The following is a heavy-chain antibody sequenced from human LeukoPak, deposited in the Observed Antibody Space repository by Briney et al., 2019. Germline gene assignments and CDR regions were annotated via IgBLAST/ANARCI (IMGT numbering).Heavy chain of an antibody. V-gene: IGHV4-31*03. CDR2: IYYSGST. Sequence: PSETLSLTCTVSGGSISNGGYYWSWIRQHPGKGLEWIGYIYYSGSTYYNPSLNSRVTISVDTSENQFSPKLSSVTAADTAVYYCARVDGDYGDYYYYMDVWGKGTTVTVSS. CDR1: GGSISNGGYY. CDR3: ARVDGDYGDYYYYMDV. J-gene: IGHJ6*03. D-gene: IGHD4-17*01.